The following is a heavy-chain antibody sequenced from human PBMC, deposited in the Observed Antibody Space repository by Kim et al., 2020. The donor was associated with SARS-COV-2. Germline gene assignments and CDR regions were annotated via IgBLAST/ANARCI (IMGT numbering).Heavy chain of an antibody. J-gene: IGHJ4*02. CDR1: GFAFADYA. V-gene: IGHV3-23*01. Sequence: GGSLRLSCATAGFAFADYAMNWVRQAPAKGLAWVSTIRGRDGTIYYSDSVKGRFTISRDNSKNTLYLQMDSLRADDTALYFCAKDLPLSTGSWPPFYYFDCWGQGTLVTVSS. CDR2: IRGRDGTI. CDR3: AKDLPLSTGSWPPFYYFDC. D-gene: IGHD6-13*01.